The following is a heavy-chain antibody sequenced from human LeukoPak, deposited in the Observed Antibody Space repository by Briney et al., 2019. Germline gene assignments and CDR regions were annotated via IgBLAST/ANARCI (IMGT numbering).Heavy chain of an antibody. CDR2: IKQDGSEK. J-gene: IGHJ5*02. D-gene: IGHD6-19*01. CDR3: ARVRYSSGLPPFDP. CDR1: GFTFSSYW. Sequence: GGSLRLSCAASGFTFSSYWMSWVRQAPGKGLELVANIKQDGSEKYDVDSVKGRFTISRDNAKNSLYLQMNSLRAEDTAAYYCARVRYSSGLPPFDPWGQGTLVTVSS. V-gene: IGHV3-7*01.